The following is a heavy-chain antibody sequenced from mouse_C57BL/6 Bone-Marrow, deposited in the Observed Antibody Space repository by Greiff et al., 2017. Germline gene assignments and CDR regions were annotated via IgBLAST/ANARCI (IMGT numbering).Heavy chain of an antibody. J-gene: IGHJ2*01. CDR2: IYPSDSET. V-gene: IGHV1-61*01. CDR1: GYTFTSYW. Sequence: QVHVKQPGAELVRPGSSVKLSCKASGYTFTSYWMDWVKQRPGQGLEWIGNIYPSDSETHYNQKFKDKATLTVDKSSSTAYMQLSSLTSEDSAVYYCARFYSNYETDWGQGTTLTVSS. CDR3: ARFYSNYETD. D-gene: IGHD2-5*01.